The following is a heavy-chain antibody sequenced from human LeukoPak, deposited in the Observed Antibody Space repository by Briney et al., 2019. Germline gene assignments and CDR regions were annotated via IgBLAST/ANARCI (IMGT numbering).Heavy chain of an antibody. V-gene: IGHV3-7*03. D-gene: IGHD6-13*01. CDR2: IKQDGSEK. CDR1: GFTFSSNW. J-gene: IGHJ4*02. CDR3: ARFSAALDY. Sequence: GGSLRLSCAASGFTFSSNWMSWVRQAPGKGLEWVANIKQDGSEKYYVDSVKGRFTISRDNSKNTLYLQMNSLRSDDTAVYYCARFSAALDYWGQGTLVTVSS.